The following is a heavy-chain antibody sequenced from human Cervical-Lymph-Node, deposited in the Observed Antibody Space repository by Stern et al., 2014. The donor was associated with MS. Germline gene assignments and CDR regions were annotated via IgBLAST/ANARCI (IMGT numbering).Heavy chain of an antibody. V-gene: IGHV1-46*01. J-gene: IGHJ4*02. CDR1: GYTFTSYY. CDR3: ARAAFTIGLDY. D-gene: IGHD3-9*01. CDR2: INPSGGST. Sequence: VQLLESGAEVKKPGASVKVSCKASGYTFTSYYMHWVRQAPGQGLERMGIINPSGGSTSYAQKFQGRVTMTRDTSTSTVYMELSSLRSEDTAVYYCARAAFTIGLDYWGQGTLVTVSS.